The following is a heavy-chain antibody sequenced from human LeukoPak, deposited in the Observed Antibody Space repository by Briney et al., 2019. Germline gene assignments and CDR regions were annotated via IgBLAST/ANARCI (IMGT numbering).Heavy chain of an antibody. CDR1: GFTFSSFA. D-gene: IGHD1-26*01. V-gene: IGHV3-23*01. J-gene: IGHJ4*02. Sequence: GGSLRLSCAASGFTFSSFAMSWVRQAPGKGLEWVSAISGSGGSTYYADSVKGRFTISRDNAKNSLYLQMNSLRAEDTAVYYCARDRGGGYSAIDYWGQGTLVTVSS. CDR2: ISGSGGST. CDR3: ARDRGGGYSAIDY.